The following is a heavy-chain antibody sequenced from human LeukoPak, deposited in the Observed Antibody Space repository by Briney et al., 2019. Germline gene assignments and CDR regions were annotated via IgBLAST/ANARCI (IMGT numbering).Heavy chain of an antibody. CDR2: IYSGGST. CDR1: GFTVSTNY. V-gene: IGHV3-66*01. CDR3: ARDSLTSAGTFDY. Sequence: PGGSLRLSCAASGFTVSTNYMSWVRQAPGKGLEWVSVIYSGGSTFYADSVKGRFTISRDNSKNTLYLQMNNLRAEDTAVYYCARDSLTSAGTFDYWGQGTPVTVSS. D-gene: IGHD6-13*01. J-gene: IGHJ4*02.